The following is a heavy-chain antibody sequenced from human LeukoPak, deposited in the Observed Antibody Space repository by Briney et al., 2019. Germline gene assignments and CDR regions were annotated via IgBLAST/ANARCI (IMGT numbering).Heavy chain of an antibody. CDR3: AKDRGRYEIDY. CDR1: GFTFSSYG. V-gene: IGHV3-30*18. Sequence: GGSLRLSCAASGFTFSSYGMHWVRQAPGKGLEWVAVMSYDGSNKYYADSVKGRFTISRDNSKNTLYLQMNSLRAEDTAVYYCAKDRGRYEIDYWGQRTLVTVSS. CDR2: MSYDGSNK. D-gene: IGHD5-12*01. J-gene: IGHJ4*02.